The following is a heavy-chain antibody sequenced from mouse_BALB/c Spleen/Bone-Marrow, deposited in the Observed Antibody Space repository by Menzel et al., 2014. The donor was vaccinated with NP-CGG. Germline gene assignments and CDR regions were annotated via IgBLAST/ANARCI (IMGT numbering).Heavy chain of an antibody. CDR1: GCTFTSYY. V-gene: IGHV1S56*01. CDR3: ARERRSRAIDY. J-gene: IGHJ4*01. CDR2: IYPGNVNT. Sequence: VQRVESGPELVKPGASVRISCKASGCTFTSYYIHWVKQRPGQGLEWIGWIYPGNVNTKYNEKFKGKATLTADKSSSTAYMQLSSLASEDSAVYFCARERRSRAIDYWGQGTPGTGPS.